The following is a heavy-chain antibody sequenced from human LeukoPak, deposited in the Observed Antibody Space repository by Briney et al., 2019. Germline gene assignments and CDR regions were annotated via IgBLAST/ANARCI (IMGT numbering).Heavy chain of an antibody. Sequence: GGSLRLSCAASGFTFSNYEMNWVRQAPGKGLEWVSYISSSGSTIYYADSVKGRFTISRDNSKNTLYLQMNSLSAEDTAVYYCAKDSGSGCFDYWGQGTLVTVSS. CDR3: AKDSGSGCFDY. V-gene: IGHV3-48*03. CDR1: GFTFSNYE. CDR2: ISSSGSTI. D-gene: IGHD6-19*01. J-gene: IGHJ4*02.